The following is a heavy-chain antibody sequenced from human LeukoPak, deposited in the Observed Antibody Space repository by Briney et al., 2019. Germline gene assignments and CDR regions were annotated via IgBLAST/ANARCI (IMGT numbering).Heavy chain of an antibody. Sequence: SETLSLTCAVYGGSFSGYYWSWIRQPPGKGLEWIGEINHSGSTNYNPSLKSRVIISVDTSKNQFSLKLSSVTAADTAVYYCANLVSNYWGQGTLVTVSS. J-gene: IGHJ4*02. CDR2: INHSGST. CDR3: ANLVSNY. V-gene: IGHV4-34*01. CDR1: GGSFSGYY.